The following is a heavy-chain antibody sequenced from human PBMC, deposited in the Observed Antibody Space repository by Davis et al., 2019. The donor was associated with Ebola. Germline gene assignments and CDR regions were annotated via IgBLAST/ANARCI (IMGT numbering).Heavy chain of an antibody. CDR2: ISYDGSNK. CDR3: AKDRERWLQLYYFDY. CDR1: GFNFSSYG. Sequence: GESLKISCAASGFNFSSYGMHWVRQAPGKGLEWVAVISYDGSNKYYADSVKGRFTISRDNSKNTLYLQMNSLRAEDTAVYYCAKDRERWLQLYYFDYWGQGTLVTVSS. J-gene: IGHJ4*02. V-gene: IGHV3-30*18. D-gene: IGHD5-24*01.